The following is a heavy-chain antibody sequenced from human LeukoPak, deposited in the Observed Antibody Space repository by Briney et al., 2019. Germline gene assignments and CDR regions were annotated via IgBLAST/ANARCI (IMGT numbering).Heavy chain of an antibody. CDR2: ISYDGRNK. CDR3: ARAQNYYYYYMDV. V-gene: IGHV3-30*04. J-gene: IGHJ6*03. CDR1: GFTFSSYA. Sequence: PGGTLRLSCAASGFTFSSYAMHWVRQAPGKGLEWVAVISYDGRNKYYADSVKGRFTISRDNSKNTLYLQMNSLRAEDTAVYYCARAQNYYYYYMDVWGKGTTVTVSS.